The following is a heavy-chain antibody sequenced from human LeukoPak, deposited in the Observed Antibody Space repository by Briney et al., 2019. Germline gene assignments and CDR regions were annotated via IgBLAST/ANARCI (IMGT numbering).Heavy chain of an antibody. V-gene: IGHV4-59*01. D-gene: IGHD6-13*01. J-gene: IGHJ4*02. CDR2: IYYSGST. Sequence: SETLSLTCTVSGGSISSYYWSWIRQPPGKALEGIGHIYYSGSTNYNPSLKSRLTISVDTSKNQFSMKLSSVTDADTAAYYCARVGSIAAAGPTFDYWGQGTLVTVSS. CDR1: GGSISSYY. CDR3: ARVGSIAAAGPTFDY.